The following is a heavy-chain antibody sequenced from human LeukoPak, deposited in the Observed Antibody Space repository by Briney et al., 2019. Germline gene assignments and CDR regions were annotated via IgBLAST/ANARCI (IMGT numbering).Heavy chain of an antibody. CDR3: ARAYSSSWYFNWFDP. CDR1: GFTFSSYA. J-gene: IGHJ5*02. CDR2: IYYSGST. Sequence: GSLRLSCAASGFTFSSYAMSWVRQAPGKGLEWIGYIYYSGSTNYNPSLKSRVTISVDTSKNQFSLKLSSVTAADTAVYYCARAYSSSWYFNWFDPWGQGTLVTVSS. D-gene: IGHD6-13*01. V-gene: IGHV4-59*08.